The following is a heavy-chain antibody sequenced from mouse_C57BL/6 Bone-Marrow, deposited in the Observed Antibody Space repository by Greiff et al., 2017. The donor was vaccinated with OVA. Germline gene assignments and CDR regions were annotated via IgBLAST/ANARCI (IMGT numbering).Heavy chain of an antibody. Sequence: QVQLQQSGAELVKPGASVKISCKASGYTFTDYYINWVKQRPGQGLEWTGKIGPGSGSTYYNEKFKGKATLTADKSSSTAYMQLSSLTSEDSAVYFCATGTRAMDYWGQGTSVTVSS. CDR3: ATGTRAMDY. V-gene: IGHV1-77*01. D-gene: IGHD4-1*01. J-gene: IGHJ4*01. CDR1: GYTFTDYY. CDR2: IGPGSGST.